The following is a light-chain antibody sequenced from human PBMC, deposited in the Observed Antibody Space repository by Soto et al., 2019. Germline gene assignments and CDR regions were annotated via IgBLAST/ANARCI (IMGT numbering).Light chain of an antibody. CDR2: AAS. Sequence: IQLTQSPSSLSASVGDRVTITCRASQDISNNLAWYQQKPGKAPKLLIRAASTLQSGLPARFSGSGSGTDFSLTISSLQPEDFATYYCQQPNHYPPGTFGPGTKVHI. CDR1: QDISNN. V-gene: IGKV1-9*01. CDR3: QQPNHYPPGT. J-gene: IGKJ3*01.